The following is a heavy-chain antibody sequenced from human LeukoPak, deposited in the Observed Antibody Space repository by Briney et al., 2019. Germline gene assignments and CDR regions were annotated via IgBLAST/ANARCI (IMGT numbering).Heavy chain of an antibody. CDR3: ARAEAGTGYYYYMDV. Sequence: GGSLRLSCAASGFTFSSYAMHWVRQAPGKGLEWVAVISYDGSNKYYADSVKGRFTISRDNSKNTLYLQMNSLRAEDTAVYYCARAEAGTGYYYYMDVWGKGTTVTVSS. D-gene: IGHD6-13*01. V-gene: IGHV3-30-3*01. CDR2: ISYDGSNK. J-gene: IGHJ6*03. CDR1: GFTFSSYA.